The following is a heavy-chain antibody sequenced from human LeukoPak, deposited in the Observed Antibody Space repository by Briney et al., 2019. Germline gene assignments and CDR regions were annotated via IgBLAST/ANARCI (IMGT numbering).Heavy chain of an antibody. D-gene: IGHD3-22*01. V-gene: IGHV3-53*01. CDR3: AREGSYDGSTMWYFDY. Sequence: GGSLRLSCAASGFTVGSNYMAWVRQAPGKGLEWVSVIYSGGTIYYADPVKGRFTISRDNSKNTLYLQMNSLRAEDTAVYYCAREGSYDGSTMWYFDYWGQGTLVTVSS. J-gene: IGHJ4*02. CDR1: GFTVGSNY. CDR2: IYSGGTI.